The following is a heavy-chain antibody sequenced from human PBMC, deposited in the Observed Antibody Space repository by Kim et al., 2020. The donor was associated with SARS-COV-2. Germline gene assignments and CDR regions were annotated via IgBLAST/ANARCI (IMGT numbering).Heavy chain of an antibody. J-gene: IGHJ6*02. CDR1: GFTFPHSA. Sequence: GGSLRLSCTASGFTFPHSAFPCILHAPGNGLEWVSAIDFGDGDKIHYADSVKGRFTISRDTSKNTVYMQLNNLRGEDTAVYYCATYRFGHGMGVWGQGTTVTVSS. CDR2: IDFGDGDKI. V-gene: IGHV3-23*01. CDR3: ATYRFGHGMGV. D-gene: IGHD5-18*01.